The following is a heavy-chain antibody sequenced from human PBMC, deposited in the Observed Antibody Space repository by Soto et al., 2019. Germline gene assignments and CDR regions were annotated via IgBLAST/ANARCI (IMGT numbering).Heavy chain of an antibody. D-gene: IGHD6-19*01. V-gene: IGHV1-18*01. CDR1: GYTFTSYG. CDR3: ARVRSGGWPDAFDI. Sequence: GASVKVSCKASGYTFTSYGISWVRQAPGQGLEWMGWISAYNGNTNYAQKVQGRITMTTDSSTTTAYMELRSLRSDDTAAYYCARVRSGGWPDAFDIWGQGTMVTVSS. CDR2: ISAYNGNT. J-gene: IGHJ3*02.